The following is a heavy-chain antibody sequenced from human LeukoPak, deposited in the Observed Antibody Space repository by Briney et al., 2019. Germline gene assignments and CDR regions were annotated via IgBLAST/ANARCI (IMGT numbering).Heavy chain of an antibody. CDR3: ARGRPERVRGVIITFDY. J-gene: IGHJ4*02. V-gene: IGHV4-31*03. Sequence: SQTLSLTCTVSGGSISSGGYYWSWIRQHPGKGLEWIGYIYYSGSTYYNPSFKSRVTISVDTSKNQFSLKLSSVTAADTAVYYCARGRPERVRGVIITFDYWGQGTLVTVSS. D-gene: IGHD3-10*01. CDR2: IYYSGST. CDR1: GGSISSGGYY.